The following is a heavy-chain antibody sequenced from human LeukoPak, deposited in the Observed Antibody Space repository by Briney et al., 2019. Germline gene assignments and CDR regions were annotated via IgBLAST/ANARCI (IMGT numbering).Heavy chain of an antibody. CDR1: GFTFSSYA. V-gene: IGHV3-23*01. CDR2: FSSAESFT. D-gene: IGHD6-19*01. J-gene: IGHJ4*02. Sequence: GGSLGLSCAASGFTFSSYAMAWVRQAPGKGLEWVSAFSSAESFTSYADSVKGRFTISSDNSKNTLYLQMESLRAEDTAVYYCVRRSRSGSGWFDYWGQGNLVTVSS. CDR3: VRRSRSGSGWFDY.